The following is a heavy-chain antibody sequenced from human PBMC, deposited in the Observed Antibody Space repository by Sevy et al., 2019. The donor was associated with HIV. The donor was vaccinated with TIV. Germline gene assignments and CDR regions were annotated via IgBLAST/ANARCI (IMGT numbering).Heavy chain of an antibody. J-gene: IGHJ4*02. D-gene: IGHD1-26*01. Sequence: SESLSLTCTVSGGSITSLYWNWIRQPPGKGLEWIANIYYNGHINYNPSLKSLVTLSLDTSKNQFSLRLSSVTAADTAMYYCAGENAWGRGHSWGQGTLVTVSS. V-gene: IGHV4-59*08. CDR3: AGENAWGRGHS. CDR1: GGSITSLY. CDR2: IYYNGHI.